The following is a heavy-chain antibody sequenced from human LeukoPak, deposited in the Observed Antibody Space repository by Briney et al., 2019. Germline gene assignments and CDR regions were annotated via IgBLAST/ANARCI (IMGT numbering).Heavy chain of an antibody. CDR2: IYYSGST. Sequence: SETLSLACTVSGGSISSSSYYWGWIRQPPGKGLEWIGSIYYSGSTYYNPSLKSRVTISVDTSKNQFSLKLSSVTAADTAVYYCARRRPELPGGYYYYMDVWGKGTTVTVSS. CDR1: GGSISSSSYY. CDR3: ARRRPELPGGYYYYMDV. D-gene: IGHD3-10*01. V-gene: IGHV4-39*07. J-gene: IGHJ6*03.